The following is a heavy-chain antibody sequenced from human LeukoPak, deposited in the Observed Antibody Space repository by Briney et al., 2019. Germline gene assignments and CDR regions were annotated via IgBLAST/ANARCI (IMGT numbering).Heavy chain of an antibody. V-gene: IGHV3-33*01. D-gene: IGHD3-22*01. J-gene: IGHJ4*02. CDR1: GFAFSTYG. CDR2: IWYDGSKT. CDR3: ARQAYSSGRDFPFDY. Sequence: PGRSLRLSCAASGFAFSTYGMHWVRQAPGKGLEWVAYIWYDGSKTYYADSVKGRFTISRDDPENTLYLQVNSLRAEDTALYYCARQAYSSGRDFPFDYWGQGTMVTVSS.